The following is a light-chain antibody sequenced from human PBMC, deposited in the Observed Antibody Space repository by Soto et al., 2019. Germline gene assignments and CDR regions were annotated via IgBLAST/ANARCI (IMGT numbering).Light chain of an antibody. V-gene: IGKV2-30*01. CDR2: QIS. CDR3: MQGTEWPYT. CDR1: QSLVYKDENTY. Sequence: EVVLTQSPLYLPLTLGQPASISCKSCQSLVYKDENTYLNWFQXRQGQSPRGXIYQISNRDSGVPDRFSGSRSGTDGTMRISRVQAEDGAVDYCMQGTEWPYTFGQGTKVDIK. J-gene: IGKJ2*01.